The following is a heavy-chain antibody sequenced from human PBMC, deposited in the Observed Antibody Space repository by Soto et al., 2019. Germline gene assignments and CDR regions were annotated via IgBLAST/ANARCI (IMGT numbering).Heavy chain of an antibody. J-gene: IGHJ4*02. CDR1: GFTFSDRY. V-gene: IGHV3-72*01. Sequence: PGGSLRLSCAASGFTFSDRYMDWVRQAPGKGLEWVGRARNKANGYTTEYAASVKGRFTISRDDSKNSLYLQMTSLKTEDTAVYYCARVGPVAGVTFSFDYWGQGTLVTVSS. CDR2: ARNKANGYTT. CDR3: ARVGPVAGVTFSFDY. D-gene: IGHD6-19*01.